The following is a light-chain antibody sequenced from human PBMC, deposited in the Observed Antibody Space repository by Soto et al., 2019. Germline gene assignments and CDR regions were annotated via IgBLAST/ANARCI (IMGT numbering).Light chain of an antibody. CDR2: DAS. Sequence: DIKLTKSPGTLSLSPGEIATLSCRASQSVSSYLAWYQQKPGQAPRLLIYDASSRATGIPARFSGSGSGTDFTLTINSLEPEDFAVYYCQQRSSWPITFGQGTRLEVK. CDR1: QSVSSY. J-gene: IGKJ5*01. V-gene: IGKV3-11*01. CDR3: QQRSSWPIT.